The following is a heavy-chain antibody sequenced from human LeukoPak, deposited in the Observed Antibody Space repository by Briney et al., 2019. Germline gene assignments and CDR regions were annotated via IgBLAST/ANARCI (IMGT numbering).Heavy chain of an antibody. CDR1: GFTFSNAW. CDR3: ITDDLMDDSDFSSGFEGDS. Sequence: GRSLRLSCAASGFTFSNAWMSWVRQAPWKGLDCVGRVKTKINAETTQYGAPVKGRFTISRDDSKDTLYLQMRSLKTEDTAMYYCITDDLMDDSDFSSGFEGDSWGQGTLVTVSS. CDR2: VKTKINAETT. J-gene: IGHJ4*02. V-gene: IGHV3-15*01. D-gene: IGHD3-3*01.